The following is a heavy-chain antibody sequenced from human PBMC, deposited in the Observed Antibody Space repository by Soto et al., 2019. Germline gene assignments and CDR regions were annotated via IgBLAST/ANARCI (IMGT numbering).Heavy chain of an antibody. CDR2: IYYSGST. CDR1: GGSISSSSYY. D-gene: IGHD7-27*01. CDR3: ARDGGLTGDH. Sequence: SETLSLTCTVSGGSISSSSYYWGWIRQPPGKGLEWIGSIYYSGSTYYNPSLKSRVTISVDTSKNQFSLKLSSVTAADTAVYYCARDGGLTGDHWGQGTLVTVSS. V-gene: IGHV4-39*07. J-gene: IGHJ4*02.